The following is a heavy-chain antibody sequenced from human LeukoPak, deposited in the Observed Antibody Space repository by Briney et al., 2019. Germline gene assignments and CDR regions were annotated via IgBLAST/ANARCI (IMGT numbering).Heavy chain of an antibody. V-gene: IGHV3-23*01. CDR1: GFTFSGYG. J-gene: IGHJ4*02. D-gene: IGHD2-15*01. Sequence: SGGSLRLSCAASGFTFSGYGMSWVRQTPGKGLEWVSVITAGGRSTYYADSVKGRFTISRDTSKYMLFLQMNSLRAEDTALYYCAAGAPNFRSGGDYWGQGTPVTVSS. CDR2: ITAGGRST. CDR3: AAGAPNFRSGGDY.